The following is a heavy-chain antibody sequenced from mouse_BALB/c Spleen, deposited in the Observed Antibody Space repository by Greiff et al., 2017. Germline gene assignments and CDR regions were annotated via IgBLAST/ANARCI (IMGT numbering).Heavy chain of an antibody. V-gene: IGHV1-54*01. CDR1: GYAFTNYL. CDR2: INPGSGGT. CDR3: ARNCNYRGGYYFDY. D-gene: IGHD2-1*01. Sequence: VQLQQSGAELVRPGTSVKVSCKASGYAFTNYLIEWVKQRPGQGLEWIGVINPGSGGTDYNEKFKGKATLTADKSSSTAYMQLSSLTSDDSAVYFCARNCNYRGGYYFDYGGQGTTLTVSS. J-gene: IGHJ2*01.